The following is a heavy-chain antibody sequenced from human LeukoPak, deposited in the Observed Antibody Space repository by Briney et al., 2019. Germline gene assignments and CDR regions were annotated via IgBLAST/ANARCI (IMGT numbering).Heavy chain of an antibody. J-gene: IGHJ4*02. CDR1: GYSISSGYY. D-gene: IGHD3-3*02. Sequence: SETLSLTCTVSGYSISSGYYWGWIRRPPGKGLEGIGSIYDSGSTYYNPSLKSRVTISVDTSKNQFSLKLSSVTAADTAVYYCARSILTLGYYFDYWGQGTLVTVSS. CDR3: ARSILTLGYYFDY. CDR2: IYDSGST. V-gene: IGHV4-38-2*02.